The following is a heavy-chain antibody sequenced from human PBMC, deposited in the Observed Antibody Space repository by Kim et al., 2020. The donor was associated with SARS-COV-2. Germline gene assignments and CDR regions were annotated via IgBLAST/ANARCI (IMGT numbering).Heavy chain of an antibody. Sequence: GGSLRLSCAASGFTFSSYAMHWVRQAPGKGLEWVAVISYDGSNKYYADSVKGRFTISRDNSKNTLYLQMNSLRAEDTAVYYCARDARIYGSGSYLVGYWGQGTLVTVSS. J-gene: IGHJ4*02. D-gene: IGHD3-10*01. V-gene: IGHV3-30-3*01. CDR3: ARDARIYGSGSYLVGY. CDR1: GFTFSSYA. CDR2: ISYDGSNK.